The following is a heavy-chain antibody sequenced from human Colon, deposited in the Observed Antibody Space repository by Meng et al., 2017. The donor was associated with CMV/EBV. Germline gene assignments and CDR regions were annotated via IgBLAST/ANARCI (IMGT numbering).Heavy chain of an antibody. CDR1: GVSMSLYY. D-gene: IGHD2-15*01. CDR3: ARQRIRINLLKGNEADFHGDLDV. J-gene: IGHJ6*02. CDR2: IYKSGTT. Sequence: SETLSLTCSVSGVSMSLYYWSWIRQAPGKGLEWIGHIYKSGTTKYNPSLESRVTISADTSKNEFSLKLRSVTAADTAVYYCARQRIRINLLKGNEADFHGDLDVWGQGTTVTVSS. V-gene: IGHV4-59*08.